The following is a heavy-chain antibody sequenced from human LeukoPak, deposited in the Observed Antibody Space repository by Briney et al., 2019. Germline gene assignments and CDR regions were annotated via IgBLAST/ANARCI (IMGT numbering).Heavy chain of an antibody. CDR1: GFTFSSYD. D-gene: IGHD6-19*01. V-gene: IGHV3-23*01. J-gene: IGHJ4*02. CDR3: AKDGAYSSGWYSDY. Sequence: GGSLRLSCAASGFTFSSYDMRWVRQAPGKGLEWISTISGSGGSTYYADSVKGRFSISRDNSKNTLYLQMNSLRAEDTAVYYCAKDGAYSSGWYSDYWGQGTLVTVSS. CDR2: ISGSGGST.